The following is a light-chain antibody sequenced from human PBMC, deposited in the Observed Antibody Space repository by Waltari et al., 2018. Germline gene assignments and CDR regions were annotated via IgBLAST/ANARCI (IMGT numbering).Light chain of an antibody. J-gene: IGKJ1*01. CDR2: AAS. Sequence: DIQMTQSPASLSASVGDRVTITCRASKSINTYLNWYQQKQEKAPKLLIYAASSLQSGVPSRFTGSGSGTEFSLTISSLQPEDFATYYCQQTYSTPPTFGQGTNVEIK. V-gene: IGKV1-39*01. CDR3: QQTYSTPPT. CDR1: KSINTY.